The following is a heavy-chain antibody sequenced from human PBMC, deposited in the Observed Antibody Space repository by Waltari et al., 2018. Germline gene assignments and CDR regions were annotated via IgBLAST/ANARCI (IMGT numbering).Heavy chain of an antibody. CDR1: GYTFTSYA. Sequence: QVQLVQSGAEVKKPGASVKVSCKASGYTFTSYAMHWVRQAHGQRLEWMGWINACNVNTKYSRKFQVRVTITSDTSASTAYMGLSSLRSEDTAVYYCARERYYYDSSGDAFDIWGQGTMVTVSS. CDR3: ARERYYYDSSGDAFDI. V-gene: IGHV1-3*01. J-gene: IGHJ3*02. D-gene: IGHD3-22*01. CDR2: INACNVNT.